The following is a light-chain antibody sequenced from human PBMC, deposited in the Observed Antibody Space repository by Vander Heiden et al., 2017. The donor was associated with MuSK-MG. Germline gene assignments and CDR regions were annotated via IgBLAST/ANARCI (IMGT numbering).Light chain of an antibody. V-gene: IGKV4-1*01. CDR3: QQDSSTPLT. CDR2: WAS. Sequence: DIVMTQSPDSLAVSLGERATINCKSSQSVLYSSNNKNYLAWYQQKPGQPPKLLIYWASTRESGVPDRFSGSGSGTDFTLTISSLQAEDVAVYYCQQDSSTPLTFGGRTKVEIK. CDR1: QSVLYSSNNKNY. J-gene: IGKJ4*01.